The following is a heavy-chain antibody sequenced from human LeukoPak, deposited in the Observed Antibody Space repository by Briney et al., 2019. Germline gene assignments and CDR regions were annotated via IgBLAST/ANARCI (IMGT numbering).Heavy chain of an antibody. D-gene: IGHD3-16*01. CDR2: IYSSGST. CDR1: GGSISSYY. Sequence: PSETLSLTCTVSGGSISSYYWNWIRQPPGKGLEWIGYIYSSGSTVYNPSLRSRVTISVDTSKSQFSLNLPSVTAADTAVYYCARRPYPYYFGNWGQGALVTVSS. CDR3: ARRPYPYYFGN. J-gene: IGHJ4*02. V-gene: IGHV4-59*08.